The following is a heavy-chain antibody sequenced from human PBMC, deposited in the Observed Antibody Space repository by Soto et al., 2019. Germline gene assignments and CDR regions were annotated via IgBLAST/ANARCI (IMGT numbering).Heavy chain of an antibody. V-gene: IGHV3-23*01. J-gene: IGHJ6*03. CDR1: GFTFSSYA. CDR2: ISGSGGST. D-gene: IGHD3-3*01. Sequence: PGGSLRLSCAASGFTFSSYAMSWVRQAPGKGLEWVSAISGSGGSTYYADSVKGRFTISRDNSKNMLYLQMNSLRAEDTAVYYCAKDNTPYYDFWSGYSTYYYYYYMDVWGKGTTVTVSS. CDR3: AKDNTPYYDFWSGYSTYYYYYYMDV.